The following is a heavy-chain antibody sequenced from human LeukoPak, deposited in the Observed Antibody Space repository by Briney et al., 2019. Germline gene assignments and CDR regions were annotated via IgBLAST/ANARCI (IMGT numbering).Heavy chain of an antibody. J-gene: IGHJ5*02. CDR1: GYSLTSSW. V-gene: IGHV5-51*01. CDR3: TAGFTVATTAA. D-gene: IGHD4-17*01. CDR2: IYPGDSDT. Sequence: GESLKISCXGSGYSLTSSWIAWVRQKPGKGLEWMGIIYPGDSDTRYSPSFQGQVTISADTSITTAYLQWSSLTASDTAMYYCTAGFTVATTAAWGQGTLVTVSS.